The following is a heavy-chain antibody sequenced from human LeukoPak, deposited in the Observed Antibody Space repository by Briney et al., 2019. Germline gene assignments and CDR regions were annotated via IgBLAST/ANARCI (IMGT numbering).Heavy chain of an antibody. CDR1: GFTFSGHG. CDR3: AREDSSGWFSAY. D-gene: IGHD6-19*01. Sequence: GGSLRLSCAASGFTFSGHGMHWIRQAPGKGLEWVAGIWHDGSKQLYADSVKGRFSISRDDSTSTLYLQMNSLRAEDTAVYYCAREDSSGWFSAYWGQGTLVTVSS. V-gene: IGHV3-33*01. CDR2: IWHDGSKQ. J-gene: IGHJ4*02.